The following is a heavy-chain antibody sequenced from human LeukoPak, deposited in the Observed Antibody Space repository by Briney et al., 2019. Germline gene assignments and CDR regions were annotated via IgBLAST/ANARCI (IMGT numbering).Heavy chain of an antibody. Sequence: GGSLRLSCAASGFIFTGYFMSWVRQAPGKGLEWVANIKQDGSEKYYVDSVKGRFTISRDNAKNSLYLQMNSLRAEDTAVYYCAKYYDFWSGYRPTFDYWGQGTLVTVSS. J-gene: IGHJ4*02. D-gene: IGHD3-3*01. CDR2: IKQDGSEK. CDR1: GFIFTGYF. V-gene: IGHV3-7*01. CDR3: AKYYDFWSGYRPTFDY.